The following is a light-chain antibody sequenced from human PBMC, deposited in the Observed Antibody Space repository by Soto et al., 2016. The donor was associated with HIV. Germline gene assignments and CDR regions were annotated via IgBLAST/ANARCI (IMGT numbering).Light chain of an antibody. J-gene: IGKJ2*01. CDR3: LQDYDRPYT. CDR2: ATS. V-gene: IGKV1-6*01. CDR1: QGIKNE. Sequence: AIQMTQSPSSLSASLGDRVTITCRASQGIKNELGWYQQKPGKAPKLLIYATSSLGGGVPSRFSGSGSGTDSTLTISSLQPEDSASYFCLQDYDRPYTFGRGTKLEIK.